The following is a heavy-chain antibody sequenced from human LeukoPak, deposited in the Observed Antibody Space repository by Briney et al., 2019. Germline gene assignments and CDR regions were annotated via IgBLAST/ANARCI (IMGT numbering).Heavy chain of an antibody. V-gene: IGHV3-21*01. CDR1: GFTFSSYS. Sequence: GGSLRLSCAASGFTFSSYSMIWVRQAPGKGLEWVSSISSSSSYIYYADSVKGRFTISRDNAKNSLYLQMNSLRAEDTAVYYCARDGPVAAAGLDYWGQGTLVTVSS. CDR2: ISSSSSYI. J-gene: IGHJ4*02. CDR3: ARDGPVAAAGLDY. D-gene: IGHD6-13*01.